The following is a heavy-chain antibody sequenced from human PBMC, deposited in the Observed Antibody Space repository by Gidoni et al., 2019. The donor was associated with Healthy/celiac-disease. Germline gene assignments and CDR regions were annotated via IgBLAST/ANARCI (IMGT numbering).Heavy chain of an antibody. D-gene: IGHD3-3*01. CDR2: IIPIFGTA. Sequence: QVQLVQSGAEVKKPGSSVKVSCKASGGTFSSYAISWVRQATGQGLEWMGGIIPIFGTANYAQKFQGRVTITADKSTSTAYMELSSLRSEDTAVYYCARDKRANDFWSGYYPQVDYYYGMDVWGQGTTVTVSS. J-gene: IGHJ6*02. CDR1: GGTFSSYA. V-gene: IGHV1-69*06. CDR3: ARDKRANDFWSGYYPQVDYYYGMDV.